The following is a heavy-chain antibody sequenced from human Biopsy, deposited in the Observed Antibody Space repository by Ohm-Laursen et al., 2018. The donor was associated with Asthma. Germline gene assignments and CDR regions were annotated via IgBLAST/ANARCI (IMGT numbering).Heavy chain of an antibody. J-gene: IGHJ3*01. CDR3: ARQKLVAAEGPFEV. CDR1: GDSFTYPGYY. Sequence: SQTLSLTCSVSGDSFTYPGYYWSWVRQLPGRGLEWIGYIHYSGSAYYNPSLKSRISMSVDMSKKQFSLQLRSVTAADTAVYYCARQKLVAAEGPFEVWGQGTMVIVSS. D-gene: IGHD1-26*01. CDR2: IHYSGSA. V-gene: IGHV4-31*03.